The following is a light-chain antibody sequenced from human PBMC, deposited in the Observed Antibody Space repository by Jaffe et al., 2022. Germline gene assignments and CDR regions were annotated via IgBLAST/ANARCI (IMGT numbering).Light chain of an antibody. Sequence: DIQMTQSPSSLSASVGDRVTITCRTSQTTGNYLNWYQQKPGKAPRVLIYGASSLQSGVPSRFSGSGSGTDFTLTISSLQPEDSAIYYCQQSYSMPWTFGQGTKVEIK. CDR2: GAS. CDR3: QQSYSMPWT. V-gene: IGKV1-39*01. CDR1: QTTGNY. J-gene: IGKJ1*01.